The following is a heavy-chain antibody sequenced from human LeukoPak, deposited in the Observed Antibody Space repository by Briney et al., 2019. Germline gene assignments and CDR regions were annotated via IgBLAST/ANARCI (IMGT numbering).Heavy chain of an antibody. Sequence: PGGSLGLSGAASGFSFGTYWRNWFGQPPGRGLERLANIDQDGSEKHYVDSVRGRFSISRENARNSLYLQMNSLGAEDTAVYYCARALYPNAGLLDYWGQGTLVTVSS. J-gene: IGHJ4*02. CDR1: GFSFGTYW. CDR2: IDQDGSEK. V-gene: IGHV3-7*01. CDR3: ARALYPNAGLLDY. D-gene: IGHD2-15*01.